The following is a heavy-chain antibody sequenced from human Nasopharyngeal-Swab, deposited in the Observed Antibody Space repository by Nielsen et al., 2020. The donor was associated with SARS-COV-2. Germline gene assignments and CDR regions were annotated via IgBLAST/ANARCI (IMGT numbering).Heavy chain of an antibody. Sequence: VRQMPGKGLEWIGSIYYSGSTYYNPSLKSRVTISVDTSKNQFSLKLSSVTAADTAVYYCARGHLLDDFWSGYYIYKTYYYYGMDVWGQGTTVTVSS. V-gene: IGHV4-39*01. D-gene: IGHD3-3*01. CDR3: ARGHLLDDFWSGYYIYKTYYYYGMDV. CDR2: IYYSGST. J-gene: IGHJ6*02.